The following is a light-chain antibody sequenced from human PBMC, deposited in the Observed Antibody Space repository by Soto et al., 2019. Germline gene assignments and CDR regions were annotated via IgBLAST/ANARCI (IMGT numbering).Light chain of an antibody. CDR1: QSVSSY. Sequence: EIVLTQSPATLSLSPGERATLSCRASQSVSSYLAWYQQKPGQAPRLLIYGASSRATGIPDRFSGSGSGTDFTLTISRLEPEDFGVYYCQQYGDSPLTSGPGTKVDIK. CDR2: GAS. J-gene: IGKJ3*01. CDR3: QQYGDSPLT. V-gene: IGKV3-20*01.